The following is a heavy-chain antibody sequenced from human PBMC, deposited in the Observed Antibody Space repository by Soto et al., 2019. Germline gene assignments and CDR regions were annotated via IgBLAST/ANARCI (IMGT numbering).Heavy chain of an antibody. D-gene: IGHD6-19*01. CDR2: IYWDDDK. J-gene: IGHJ4*02. V-gene: IGHV2-5*02. CDR1: GFSLSSTRMA. Sequence: QITLKESGPTLVKPTQTLTLTCTFSGFSLSSTRMAVGWIRQPPGKALEWLALIYWDDDKRYSPFLKSRLTITKATSKHRVVLTMSNMDHVDTARYYCAHIVVAGLGYYFDYWGQGTLVTVSS. CDR3: AHIVVAGLGYYFDY.